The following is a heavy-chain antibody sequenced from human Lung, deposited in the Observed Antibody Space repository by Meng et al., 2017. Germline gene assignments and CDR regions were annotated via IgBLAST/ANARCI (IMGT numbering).Heavy chain of an antibody. CDR2: PVAHDGDR. CDR3: ARGTPGRSYSDF. CDR1: DYTFTGYG. V-gene: IGHV1-18*04. D-gene: IGHD3-10*01. Sequence: QAHPVQSGAEVNNPGSPVQVSRKSSDYTFTGYGVSWVRQAPGHGLKWMAWPVAHDGDRSHAPRFQGRVTVTADRLTATSFMELRNLRYDDTAVYYCARGTPGRSYSDFWGQGTLVTVSS. J-gene: IGHJ4*02.